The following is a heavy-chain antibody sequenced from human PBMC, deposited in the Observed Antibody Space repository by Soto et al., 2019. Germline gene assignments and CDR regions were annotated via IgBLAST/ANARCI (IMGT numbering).Heavy chain of an antibody. CDR1: GYTFTSYG. J-gene: IGHJ6*02. Sequence: ASVKVSCKASGYTFTSYGISWVRQAPGQGLEWMGWISAYNGNTNYAQKLQGRVTMTTDTSTSTAYMELRSLRSDDTAVYYCARGKRYDFWGNRGYYYGMDVWGQGTTVTVSS. V-gene: IGHV1-18*01. CDR2: ISAYNGNT. D-gene: IGHD3-3*01. CDR3: ARGKRYDFWGNRGYYYGMDV.